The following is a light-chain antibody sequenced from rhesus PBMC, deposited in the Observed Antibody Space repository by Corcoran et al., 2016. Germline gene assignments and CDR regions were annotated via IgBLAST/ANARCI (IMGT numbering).Light chain of an antibody. CDR3: QQGYNIPWT. J-gene: IGKJ1*01. CDR2: GAS. V-gene: IGKV1-18*01. Sequence: DIQMTQSPSSLSASVGDKVTITCRASQGISSWLAWYQQKPGKAPKFLIFGASALQSGVPSRFSGSGSGTDSTLTITRLQPEDFATYYCQQGYNIPWTFGQGTKVEIK. CDR1: QGISSW.